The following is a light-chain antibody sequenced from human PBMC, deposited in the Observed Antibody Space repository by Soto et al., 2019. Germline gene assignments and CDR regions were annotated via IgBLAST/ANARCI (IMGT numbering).Light chain of an antibody. V-gene: IGLV3-21*04. CDR3: QVWDSSSDHFVV. Sequence: SYELTQPPSVSVAPGKTARITCGGNNTGSKSVHWYQQKPGQAPVLVIYYDSDRPSGIPERFSGSNSGNTATLTISRVEAGDEADYYWQVWDSSSDHFVVFGGGTKLTVL. CDR2: YDS. J-gene: IGLJ2*01. CDR1: NTGSKS.